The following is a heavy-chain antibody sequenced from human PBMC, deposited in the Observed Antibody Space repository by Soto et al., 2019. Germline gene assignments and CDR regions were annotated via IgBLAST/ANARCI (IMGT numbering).Heavy chain of an antibody. J-gene: IGHJ4*02. CDR1: GFTFSTWW. CDR3: SRSLNS. V-gene: IGHV3-7*01. CDR2: INQDGSEK. Sequence: VGSLRLSGAASGFTFSTWWMDWVRQTPGEGLEWVANINQDGSEKNYVDSVKGRFTISRDNAKNSLYLQMSSLTAEDSALYYCSRSLNSWGQGTLVTVS.